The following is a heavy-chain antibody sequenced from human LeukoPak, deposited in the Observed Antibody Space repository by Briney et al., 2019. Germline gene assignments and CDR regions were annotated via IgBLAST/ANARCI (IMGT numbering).Heavy chain of an antibody. D-gene: IGHD3-22*01. CDR3: AKAVVTPAYYYDSSGYSYYFDY. CDR2: IIPIFGTA. CDR1: GGTFSSYA. J-gene: IGHJ4*02. V-gene: IGHV1-69*13. Sequence: SVKVSCKASGGTFSSYAISWVRQAPGQGLEWMGGIIPIFGTANYAQKFQGRVTITADESTSTAYMELSSLRAEDTAVYYCAKAVVTPAYYYDSSGYSYYFDYWGQGTLVTVSS.